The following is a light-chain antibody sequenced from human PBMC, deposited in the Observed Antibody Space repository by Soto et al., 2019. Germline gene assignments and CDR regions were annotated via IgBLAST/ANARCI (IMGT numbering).Light chain of an antibody. CDR1: QSVLYSSNNNNY. Sequence: DIVMTQSPDSLAVSLGERATINCKSSQSVLYSSNNNNYLAWYQQKPGQPPRLLIYWASTREFGVPDRFSGSGSGTDFTLTISSLQAKDVGVYYCQKFYSTPYTFGQGTKLEIK. J-gene: IGKJ2*01. V-gene: IGKV4-1*01. CDR2: WAS. CDR3: QKFYSTPYT.